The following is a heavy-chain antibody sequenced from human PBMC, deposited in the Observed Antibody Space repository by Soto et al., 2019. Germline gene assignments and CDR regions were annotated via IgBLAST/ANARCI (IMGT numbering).Heavy chain of an antibody. D-gene: IGHD6-19*01. CDR3: ARLNRIAVAVTAPYGRDV. CDR1: GFSLSTSGMC. CDR2: IDWDDDK. Sequence: SGPTLVNPTQTLTLTCTFSGFSLSTSGMCVSWIRQPSGKALEWLALIDWDDDKYYSTSLKTRLTISKDTSKNQVVLTMTNMDPVNTATYYCARLNRIAVAVTAPYGRDVWGQGTTVTVSS. V-gene: IGHV2-70*01. J-gene: IGHJ6*02.